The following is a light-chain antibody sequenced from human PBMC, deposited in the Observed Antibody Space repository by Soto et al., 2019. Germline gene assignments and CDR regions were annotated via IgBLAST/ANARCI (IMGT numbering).Light chain of an antibody. Sequence: DIQMTQSPSTLSASVGDKNINTCRASESISSWLAWYQQKPGKAPKLLIYKASTLESGVPSRFSASGSGTEFTLTISSLQPDDSATYFCHQYSASHTFGGGTKVDIK. V-gene: IGKV1-5*03. CDR1: ESISSW. J-gene: IGKJ4*01. CDR2: KAS. CDR3: HQYSASHT.